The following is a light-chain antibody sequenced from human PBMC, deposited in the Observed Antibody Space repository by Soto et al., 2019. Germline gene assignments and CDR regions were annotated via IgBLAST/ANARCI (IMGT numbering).Light chain of an antibody. Sequence: EIFLTQSPGTLWLYQGERATLSCRASQSVSSSYLAWYQQKPGQAPRLLLSDASTSATGIPARFSGSGSGTEFTLTISSLQSEDFAVYYCQQLSNFPLIPFCQVRLLAIK. J-gene: IGKJ5*01. CDR2: DAS. CDR3: QQLSNFPLIP. V-gene: IGKV3D-7*01. CDR1: QSVSSSY.